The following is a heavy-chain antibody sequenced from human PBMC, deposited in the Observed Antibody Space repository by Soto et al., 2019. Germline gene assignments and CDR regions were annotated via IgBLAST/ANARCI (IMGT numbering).Heavy chain of an antibody. Sequence: TESLSLTCTVSSGSISNFYWSWIRQPPGEGLEWIGYIHYSGYTKYNPSLKSRVTISLDTSKKLFALKLTSVTAADTAVYYCARDRYCSSTNCYQQALGFFDYWGQGTLVTVSS. CDR1: SGSISNFY. V-gene: IGHV4-59*01. CDR2: IHYSGYT. D-gene: IGHD2-2*01. CDR3: ARDRYCSSTNCYQQALGFFDY. J-gene: IGHJ4*02.